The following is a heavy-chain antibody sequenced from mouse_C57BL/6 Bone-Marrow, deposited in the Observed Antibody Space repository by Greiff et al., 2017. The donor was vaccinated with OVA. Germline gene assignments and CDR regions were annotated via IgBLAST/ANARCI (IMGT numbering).Heavy chain of an antibody. J-gene: IGHJ2*01. CDR2: INPNYGTT. D-gene: IGHD3-2*02. Sequence: VQLKESGPELVKPGASVKISCKASGYSFTDYKMNWVKQSNGKSLEWIGVINPNYGTTSYKQKFKGKATLTVDQSSSTAYMQLNSLTSEDSAVYYCASLDSSGYVGYWGQGTTLTVSS. CDR1: GYSFTDYK. V-gene: IGHV1-39*01. CDR3: ASLDSSGYVGY.